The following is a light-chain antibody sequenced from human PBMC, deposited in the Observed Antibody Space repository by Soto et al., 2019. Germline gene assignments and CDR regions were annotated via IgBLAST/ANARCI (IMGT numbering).Light chain of an antibody. Sequence: DIQMTQSPSTLSASVGDRVTITCRASQSVGNWLAWYQHKPGKAPKGLIYKASSLESGAPSRFSGSGSGTEFALTISSLQPDDFATDYCQQYYSYPWTFGQGTTVEIK. CDR1: QSVGNW. J-gene: IGKJ1*01. CDR3: QQYYSYPWT. V-gene: IGKV1-5*03. CDR2: KAS.